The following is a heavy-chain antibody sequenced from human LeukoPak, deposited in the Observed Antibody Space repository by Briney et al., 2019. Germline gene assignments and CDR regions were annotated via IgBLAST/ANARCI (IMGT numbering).Heavy chain of an antibody. V-gene: IGHV3-74*01. D-gene: IGHD2-15*01. J-gene: IGHJ3*02. CDR3: ARRLIVVVKEAFDI. CDR1: GFTLSSYW. Sequence: PGGSLRLFCAASGFTLSSYWIHWVRQASGKGLVLVSRLNSDGSSTSYADSVKGRFTISRDNAKNTLYLQMNSLRAEDTAVYYCARRLIVVVKEAFDIWGQGTMVTVSS. CDR2: LNSDGSST.